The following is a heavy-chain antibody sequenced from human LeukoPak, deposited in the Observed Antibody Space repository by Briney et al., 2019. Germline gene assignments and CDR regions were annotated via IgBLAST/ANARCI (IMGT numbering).Heavy chain of an antibody. CDR1: GYTFTSYD. V-gene: IGHV1-8*03. Sequence: ASVKVSCKASGYTFTSYDINWVRQATGQGLEWMGWMNPNSGNTGYAQKFQGRVTITRNTSISTAYMELSSLRSEDTAVYYCARDFADYGSGSYPYYYYMDVWGKGTTVTISS. CDR2: MNPNSGNT. J-gene: IGHJ6*03. CDR3: ARDFADYGSGSYPYYYYMDV. D-gene: IGHD3-10*01.